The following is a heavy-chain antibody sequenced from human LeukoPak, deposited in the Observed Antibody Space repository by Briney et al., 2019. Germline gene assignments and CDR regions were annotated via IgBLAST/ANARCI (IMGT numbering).Heavy chain of an antibody. CDR3: ARPNRYDLYFDY. D-gene: IGHD5-12*01. V-gene: IGHV1-69*13. Sequence: ASVKVSCKASGGTFSSYAISWVRQAPGQGLEWMGGIIPIFGTANYAQKFQGRVTITADESTSTAYMELSSLRSEDTAVYYCARPNRYDLYFDYWGQGTLVTVSS. J-gene: IGHJ4*02. CDR1: GGTFSSYA. CDR2: IIPIFGTA.